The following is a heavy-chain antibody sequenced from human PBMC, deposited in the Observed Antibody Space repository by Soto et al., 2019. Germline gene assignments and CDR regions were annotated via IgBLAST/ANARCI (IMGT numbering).Heavy chain of an antibody. CDR2: IIPIFGTA. CDR1: GGTFSSYA. D-gene: IGHD2-2*01. J-gene: IGHJ6*02. CDR3: ARCSTSRDYYYYYGMDV. Sequence: GASVKVSCKASGGTFSSYAISWVRQAPGQGLEWMGGIIPIFGTANYAQKFQGRVTITADESTSTAYMELSSLRSEDTAVYYCARCSTSRDYYYYYGMDVWGQGTTVTSP. V-gene: IGHV1-69*13.